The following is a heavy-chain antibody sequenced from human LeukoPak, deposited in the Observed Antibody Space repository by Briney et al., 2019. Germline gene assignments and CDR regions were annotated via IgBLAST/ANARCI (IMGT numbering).Heavy chain of an antibody. CDR1: GFTFSNYA. J-gene: IGHJ4*02. V-gene: IGHV3-23*01. CDR3: AKGTSRISSGAFDY. D-gene: IGHD6-6*01. CDR2: ISGSGSST. Sequence: GGSRRLSCVASGFTFSNYAMTWVRQAPGKGLAWVSTISGSGSSTYYADSVKGRFTISRDNSKNTLYLQMNSLRAEDTSAYYCAKGTSRISSGAFDYWGQGTLLPVSS.